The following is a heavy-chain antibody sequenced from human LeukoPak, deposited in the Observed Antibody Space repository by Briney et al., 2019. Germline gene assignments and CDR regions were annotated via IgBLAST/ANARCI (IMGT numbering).Heavy chain of an antibody. Sequence: PGRSLRLSCAASGFTFSSYAMHWVRQAPGQRLEWMGWINAGNGNTKYSQKFQGRVTITRDTSASTAYMELSSLRSEDTAVYYCARDWGDSGTLGYWGQGTLVTVSS. CDR2: INAGNGNT. V-gene: IGHV1-3*01. D-gene: IGHD1-26*01. CDR1: GFTFSSYA. CDR3: ARDWGDSGTLGY. J-gene: IGHJ4*02.